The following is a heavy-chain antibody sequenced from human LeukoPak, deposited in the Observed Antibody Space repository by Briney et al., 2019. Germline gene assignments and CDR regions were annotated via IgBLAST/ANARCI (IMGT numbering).Heavy chain of an antibody. CDR2: ISAYNGNT. Sequence: ASVKDSCKASGYTFTSYGISWVRQAPGQGLEWMGWISAYNGNTNYAQKLQGRVTMTTDTSTSTAYMELRSLRSDDTAVYYCARVGAGDILTGYAIGGNWFDPWGQGTLVTVSS. D-gene: IGHD3-9*01. CDR1: GYTFTSYG. CDR3: ARVGAGDILTGYAIGGNWFDP. V-gene: IGHV1-18*01. J-gene: IGHJ5*02.